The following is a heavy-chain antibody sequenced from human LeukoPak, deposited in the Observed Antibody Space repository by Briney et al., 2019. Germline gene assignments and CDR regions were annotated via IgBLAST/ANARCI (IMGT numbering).Heavy chain of an antibody. J-gene: IGHJ4*02. V-gene: IGHV4-34*01. Sequence: SETLSLTCTVSGGSISSYYWSWIRQPPGKGLEWIGEINHSGSTNYNPSLKSRVTISVDTSKNQFSLKLSSVTAADTAVYYCARENQKNYFDYWGQGTLVTVSS. CDR3: ARENQKNYFDY. D-gene: IGHD1-14*01. CDR1: GGSISSYY. CDR2: INHSGST.